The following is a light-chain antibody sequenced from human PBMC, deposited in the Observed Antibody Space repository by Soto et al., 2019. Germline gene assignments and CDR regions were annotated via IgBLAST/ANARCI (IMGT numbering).Light chain of an antibody. CDR1: QRVGRN. J-gene: IGKJ3*01. CDR2: GAS. V-gene: IGKV3-15*01. Sequence: EVVMTQSPVILSVSPGERATLSCRASQRVGRNLAWYQQRPGQAPRLLIHGASARPSGVPARFSGSGSGTDFTLTIISLQSDDFAVYYCQQYSDSPITFGPGTTVDLK. CDR3: QQYSDSPIT.